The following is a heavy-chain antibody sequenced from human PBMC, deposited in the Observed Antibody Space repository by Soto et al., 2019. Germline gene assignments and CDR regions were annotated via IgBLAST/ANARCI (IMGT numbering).Heavy chain of an antibody. CDR3: ARVVYGWITPAYGLDV. J-gene: IGHJ6*02. D-gene: IGHD2-8*01. Sequence: EVQLVESGGGLVQPGGSLRLSCAASGFTVSTNFMRWVRQAPGKGLEWVSVIYSGGSTYYADSVKGRFTISRDSSKKTLYLQMNSLRAEDTAVYYCARVVYGWITPAYGLDVWGQGTRVTGSS. V-gene: IGHV3-66*01. CDR1: GFTVSTNF. CDR2: IYSGGST.